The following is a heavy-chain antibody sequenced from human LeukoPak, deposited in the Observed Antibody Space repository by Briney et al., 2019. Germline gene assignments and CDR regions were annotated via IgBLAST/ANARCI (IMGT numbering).Heavy chain of an antibody. CDR3: ARSGSGDCSSTSCYSTWFDP. CDR2: INHSGST. CDR1: GGSFSGYY. J-gene: IGHJ5*02. Sequence: SETLSLTCAVYGGSFSGYYWSWIRQPPGKGLEWIGEINHSGSTNYNPSLKSRVTISVDTSKNQFSLKLSSVTAADTAVYYCARSGSGDCSSTSCYSTWFDPWGQGTLVTLSS. V-gene: IGHV4-34*01. D-gene: IGHD2-2*01.